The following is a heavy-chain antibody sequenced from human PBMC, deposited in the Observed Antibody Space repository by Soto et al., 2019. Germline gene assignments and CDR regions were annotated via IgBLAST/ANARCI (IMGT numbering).Heavy chain of an antibody. CDR1: GYTFTSYG. CDR2: ISAYNGNT. V-gene: IGHV1-18*01. Sequence: VGSVKVSCKASGYTFTSYGISWVRQAPGQGLEWMGWISAYNGNTNYAQKLQGRITMTTDTSTSTAYMELRSLRSDDTAVYYCARVGPVAGTDDDFDIWGQGTMVTVSS. CDR3: ARVGPVAGTDDDFDI. J-gene: IGHJ3*02. D-gene: IGHD6-19*01.